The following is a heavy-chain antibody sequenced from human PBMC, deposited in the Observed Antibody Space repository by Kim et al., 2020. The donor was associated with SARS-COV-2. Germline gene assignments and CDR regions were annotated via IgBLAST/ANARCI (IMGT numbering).Heavy chain of an antibody. Sequence: GGSLRLSCAASGFTFSNYAFSWVRQAPGRGPEWISYISGGSGGIHSGDSVKGRFTISRDNAKYPMYLQMKSLREDATSVYFCERGRHPKSGENYDPWGQGTLVTVAS. CDR2: ISGGSGGI. V-gene: IGHV3-48*02. CDR3: ERGRHPKSGENYDP. J-gene: IGHJ5*02. D-gene: IGHD2-15*01. CDR1: GFTFSNYA.